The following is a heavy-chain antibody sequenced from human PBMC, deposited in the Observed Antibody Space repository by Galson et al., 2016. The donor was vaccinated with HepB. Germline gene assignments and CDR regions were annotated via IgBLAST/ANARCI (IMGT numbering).Heavy chain of an antibody. CDR1: GFTFSNNG. Sequence: SLRLSCAASGFTFSNNGMHWVRQAPGKGLEWAAVIWYDGSNKYYADSVKGRFTISRDNSKNTLYLQMNRLRAEDTAVYYCARDGYVWGSYRPSRYYHYYMDVLGKGTTVTVSS. CDR2: IWYDGSNK. V-gene: IGHV3-33*01. D-gene: IGHD3-16*02. J-gene: IGHJ6*03. CDR3: ARDGYVWGSYRPSRYYHYYMDV.